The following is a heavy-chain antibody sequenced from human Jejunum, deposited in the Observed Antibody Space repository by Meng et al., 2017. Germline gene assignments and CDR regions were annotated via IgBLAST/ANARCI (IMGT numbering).Heavy chain of an antibody. D-gene: IGHD6-13*01. J-gene: IGHJ3*02. Sequence: SETLFLTCTVSGGSISSGGYYWNWIRQHPGKGLEWIGYIYYSGSTYYNPSLKSRVTISVDTSKNQFSLKLSSVTAADTAVYYCARGGAAAGNYNIWGQGTMVTVSS. CDR3: ARGGAAAGNYNI. CDR1: GGSISSGGYY. V-gene: IGHV4-31*03. CDR2: IYYSGST.